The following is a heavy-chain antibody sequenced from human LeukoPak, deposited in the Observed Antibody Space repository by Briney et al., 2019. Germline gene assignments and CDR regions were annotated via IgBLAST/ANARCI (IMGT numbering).Heavy chain of an antibody. J-gene: IGHJ4*02. CDR2: ISGSGGST. V-gene: IGHV3-23*01. D-gene: IGHD3-16*01. Sequence: GGSLRLSCAASGFTFSNYAMSWVRQAPGKGLEWVSAISGSGGSTYYADSVRGRFTISRDNSKNTLYLQMNSLRAEDAAVFYCAKDWASRSYDYVWGNPSFDYWGQGTLVTVSS. CDR1: GFTFSNYA. CDR3: AKDWASRSYDYVWGNPSFDY.